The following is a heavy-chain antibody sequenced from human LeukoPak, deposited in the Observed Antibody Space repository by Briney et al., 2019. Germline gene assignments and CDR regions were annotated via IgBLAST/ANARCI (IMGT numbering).Heavy chain of an antibody. V-gene: IGHV3-7*04. CDR1: GFTLNTYW. D-gene: IGHD2-2*01. Sequence: GGSLRLSCAASGFTLNTYWMSWVRQAPGKGLEWVANIKQDGSEKYYVDSVKGRFTISRDNAKNSLYLQMSSLRAEDTAVYYCARVYQLSPFNWGQGTLVTVSS. CDR2: IKQDGSEK. CDR3: ARVYQLSPFN. J-gene: IGHJ4*02.